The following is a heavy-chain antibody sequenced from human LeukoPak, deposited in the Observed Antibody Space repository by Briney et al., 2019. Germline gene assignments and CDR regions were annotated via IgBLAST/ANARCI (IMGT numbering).Heavy chain of an antibody. V-gene: IGHV3-53*01. D-gene: IGHD3-22*01. CDR1: GFTVSSNY. CDR2: IYSGGST. J-gene: IGHJ3*02. Sequence: PGGALRLSCAASGFTVSSNYMNWVRQAPGKGLEWVSVIYSGGSTYYADSVKGRFTISRDNSKNTLYLQMNSLRAEDTAVYYCVGTYYYDKGAFDIWGQGTMVTVSS. CDR3: VGTYYYDKGAFDI.